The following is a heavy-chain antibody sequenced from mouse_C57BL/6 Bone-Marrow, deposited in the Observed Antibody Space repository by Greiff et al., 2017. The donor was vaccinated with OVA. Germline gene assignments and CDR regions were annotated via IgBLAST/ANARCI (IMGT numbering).Heavy chain of an antibody. J-gene: IGHJ3*01. CDR1: GFTFSSYA. CDR3: TRDHYGSSLFAY. D-gene: IGHD1-1*01. V-gene: IGHV5-9-1*02. CDR2: ISSGGDYI. Sequence: EVKLVESGEGLVKPGGSLKLSCAASGFTFSSYAMSWVRQTPEKRLEWVAYISSGGDYIYYADTVKGRFTISRDNARNTLYLQMSSLKSDDTAMYYCTRDHYGSSLFAYWGQGTLVTVSA.